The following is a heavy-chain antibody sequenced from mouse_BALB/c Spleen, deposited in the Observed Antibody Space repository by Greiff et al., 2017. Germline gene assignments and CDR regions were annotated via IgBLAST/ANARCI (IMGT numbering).Heavy chain of an antibody. CDR2: INPSTGYT. J-gene: IGHJ2*01. CDR1: GYTFTSYW. Sequence: QVQLQQSGAELAKPGASVKMSCKASGYTFTSYWMHWVKQRPGQGLEWIGYINPSTGYTEYNQKFKDKATLTADKSSSTAYMQLSSLTSEDSAVYYCARTISAYYFDYGGQGTTLTVSS. D-gene: IGHD6-2*01. CDR3: ARTISAYYFDY. V-gene: IGHV1-7*01.